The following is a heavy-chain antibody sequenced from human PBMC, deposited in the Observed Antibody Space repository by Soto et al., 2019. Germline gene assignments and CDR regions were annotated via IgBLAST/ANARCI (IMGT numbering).Heavy chain of an antibody. CDR1: GASISSYY. D-gene: IGHD3-22*01. CDR2: TYHRGTT. CDR3: RNYDNRGFGFGG. Sequence: LSLTCTVSGASISSYYWSWIRQPPGKGLEWMGFTYHRGTTNYNPSLKSRVTIVVDTSKNQFSLRLWSVTAADTAVYYSRNYDNRGFGFGGWGQGTLVTVSS. J-gene: IGHJ4*02. V-gene: IGHV4-59*13.